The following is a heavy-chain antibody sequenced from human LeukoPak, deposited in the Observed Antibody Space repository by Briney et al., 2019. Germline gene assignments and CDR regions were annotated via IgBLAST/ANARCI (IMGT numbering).Heavy chain of an antibody. CDR3: ARGSFWFDP. CDR2: IYYSGST. Sequence: PSETLSLTCKVSGGSISSYYWSWIRQPPGKGLEWIGYIYYSGSTNYNPSLKSRVTISVDTSKSQCSLKLTSVTAADTAVYYCARGSFWFDPWGQGTLVTVSS. J-gene: IGHJ5*02. V-gene: IGHV4-59*01. CDR1: GGSISSYY.